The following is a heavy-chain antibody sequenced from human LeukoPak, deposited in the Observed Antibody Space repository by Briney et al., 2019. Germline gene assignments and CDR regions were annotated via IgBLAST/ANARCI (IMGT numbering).Heavy chain of an antibody. D-gene: IGHD5-24*01. CDR2: IYYSGST. V-gene: IGHV4-59*01. J-gene: IGHJ4*02. Sequence: SETLSLTCTVSGGSISSYYWSWIRQPPGKGLEWIGYIYYSGSTDYNPSLKSRVTISVDTSKNQFSLKLSSVTAADTAVYYCVKGRDGYDLWGQGTLVTVSS. CDR1: GGSISSYY. CDR3: VKGRDGYDL.